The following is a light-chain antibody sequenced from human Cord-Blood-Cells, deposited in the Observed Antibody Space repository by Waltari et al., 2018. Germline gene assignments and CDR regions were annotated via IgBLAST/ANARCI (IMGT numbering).Light chain of an antibody. V-gene: IGKV2-28*01. Sequence: DIVMTQSPLPLPVTPGEPASISCRASQSLLHSNGYNYLDWYLQKPGPSPQLLIYLGSNRASGVPDRFSGSGSGTDFTLKISRVEAEDVGVYYCMQALQTPITFGQGTRLEIK. J-gene: IGKJ5*01. CDR2: LGS. CDR3: MQALQTPIT. CDR1: QSLLHSNGYNY.